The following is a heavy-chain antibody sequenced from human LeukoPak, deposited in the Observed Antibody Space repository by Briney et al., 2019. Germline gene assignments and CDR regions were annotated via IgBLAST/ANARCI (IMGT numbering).Heavy chain of an antibody. CDR3: ARGRRRAGYEYFDY. V-gene: IGHV1-69*02. CDR2: LIPILDIA. CDR1: GGTFSNYT. D-gene: IGHD5-24*01. J-gene: IGHJ4*02. Sequence: SAKVSCKASGGTFSNYTINWVRQAPGQGLEWMGRLIPILDIANYAQKFQGRVTITADRSTGTAYMELSSLRSEDTAIYYCARGRRRAGYEYFDYWGQGTLVTVSS.